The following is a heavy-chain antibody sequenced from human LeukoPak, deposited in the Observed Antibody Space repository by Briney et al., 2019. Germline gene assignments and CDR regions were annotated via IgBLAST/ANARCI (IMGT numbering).Heavy chain of an antibody. J-gene: IGHJ3*02. CDR3: ASRLGRGAFDI. V-gene: IGHV3-74*01. CDR1: GFTFSSYW. CDR2: INSDGSST. Sequence: PGGSLRLSCAASGFTFSSYWMHWVRQAPGKGLVWVSRINSDGSSTSYADSAKGRFTISRDNAKNTLYLQMNSLRAEDTAVYYCASRLGRGAFDIWGQGTMVTVSS. D-gene: IGHD5-12*01.